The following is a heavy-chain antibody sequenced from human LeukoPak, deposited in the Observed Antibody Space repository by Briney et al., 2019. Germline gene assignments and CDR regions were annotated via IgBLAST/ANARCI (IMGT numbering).Heavy chain of an antibody. CDR3: ARDLGTPSANGMDV. V-gene: IGHV3-30-3*01. D-gene: IGHD7-27*01. CDR1: GFTFSSYA. CDR2: ISYDGSNK. J-gene: IGHJ6*02. Sequence: GGSLKLSCAASGFTFSSYAMHWVRQAPGKGLEWVAVISYDGSNKYYADSVKGRFTISRDNSKNTLYLQMNSLRAEDTAVYYCARDLGTPSANGMDVWGQGTTVTVSS.